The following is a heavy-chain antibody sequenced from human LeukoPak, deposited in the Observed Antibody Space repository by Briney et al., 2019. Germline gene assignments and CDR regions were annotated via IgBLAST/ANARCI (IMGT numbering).Heavy chain of an antibody. CDR1: GGSISSRSDY. CDR2: IYYSGST. V-gene: IGHV4-39*07. CDR3: ARLDNGRGAFDY. Sequence: SETLSLTCTVSGGSISSRSDYWGWIRQPPGKGLEWIGSIYYSGSTHYNPSLKSRVTISIDTSKNQFSLQLSSVTAADTAVYYCARLDNGRGAFDYWGQGTLVTVSS. D-gene: IGHD1-26*01. J-gene: IGHJ4*02.